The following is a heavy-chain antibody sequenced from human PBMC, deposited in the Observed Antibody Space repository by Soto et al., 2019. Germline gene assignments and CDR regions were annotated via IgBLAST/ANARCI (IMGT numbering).Heavy chain of an antibody. CDR2: MNPNSGNT. D-gene: IGHD6-19*01. CDR1: FTSYD. V-gene: IGHV1-8*01. Sequence: QVQLVQSGAEVKKPGASVKVSCTFTSYDINWVRQATGQGLEWMGWMNPNSGNTRYAQKFQGRVTMTRNTSKFPAYMELSSLRSEDTAVYYCARGPGSSDWRFSYYYMDVWGQGTTVTVSS. J-gene: IGHJ6*02. CDR3: ARGPGSSDWRFSYYYMDV.